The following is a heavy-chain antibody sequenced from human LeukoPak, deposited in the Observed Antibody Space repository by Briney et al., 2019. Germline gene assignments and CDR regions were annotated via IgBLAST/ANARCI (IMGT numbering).Heavy chain of an antibody. CDR1: GGSISSLIYY. CDR3: ARADLMVRGVRAFDI. D-gene: IGHD3-10*01. J-gene: IGHJ3*02. V-gene: IGHV4-39*07. CDR2: IHYSGST. Sequence: SETLSLTCTVSGGSISSLIYYWGWIRQPPGKGLEWIGSIHYSGSTYYSPSLKSRVTISVDTSRNQFSLKLSSVTAADTAVYYCARADLMVRGVRAFDIWGQGTMVTVSS.